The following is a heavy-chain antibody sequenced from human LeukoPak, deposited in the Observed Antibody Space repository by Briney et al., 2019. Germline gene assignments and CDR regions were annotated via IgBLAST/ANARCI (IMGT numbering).Heavy chain of an antibody. CDR2: IKQDGSEK. CDR1: GFTISIYW. J-gene: IGHJ4*02. Sequence: PGGSLRLSCAASGFTISIYWMSWVRQTPGKGLEWVANIKQDGSEKYYVDSVRGRFIISRDNAKNSLYLQMNSLRAEDTAVYYCVTYKYCTNGVCYFFDNWGQGTLVTVSS. V-gene: IGHV3-7*01. CDR3: VTYKYCTNGVCYFFDN. D-gene: IGHD2-8*01.